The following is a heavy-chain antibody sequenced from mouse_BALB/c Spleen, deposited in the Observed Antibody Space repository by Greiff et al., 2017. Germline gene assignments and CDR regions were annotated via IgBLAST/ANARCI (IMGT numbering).Heavy chain of an antibody. CDR2: IHYSGST. V-gene: IGHV3-1*02. D-gene: IGHD2-2*01. Sequence: EVQLQQSGPDLVKPSQSLSLTCTVTGYSITSGYSWHWIRQFPGNKLEWMGYIHYSGSTNYNPSLKSRISITRDTSKNQFFLQLNSVTTEDTATYYCARRAYGYDVGYFDVWGAGTTVTVSS. CDR3: ARRAYGYDVGYFDV. CDR1: GYSITSGYS. J-gene: IGHJ1*01.